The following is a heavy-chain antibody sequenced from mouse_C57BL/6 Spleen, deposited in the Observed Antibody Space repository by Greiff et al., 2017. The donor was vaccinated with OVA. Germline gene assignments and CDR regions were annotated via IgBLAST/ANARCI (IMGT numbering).Heavy chain of an antibody. D-gene: IGHD2-2*01. CDR2: IDPNSGGT. J-gene: IGHJ4*01. CDR1: GYTFTSYW. Sequence: VQLQQPGAELVKPGASVKLSCKASGYTFTSYWMHWVKQRPGRGLEWIGRIDPNSGGTKYNEKFKSKATLTVDKPSSTAYMQLSSLTSEDSAVYYCAREGVDGYDVPYAMDYWGQGTSVTVSS. V-gene: IGHV1-72*01. CDR3: AREGVDGYDVPYAMDY.